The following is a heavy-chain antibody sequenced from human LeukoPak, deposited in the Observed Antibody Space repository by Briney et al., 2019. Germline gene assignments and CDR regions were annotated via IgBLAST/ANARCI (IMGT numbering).Heavy chain of an antibody. CDR1: GYTFTGYY. CDR3: ARDVNYYGSGSSFDY. Sequence: ASVKVSCKASGYTFTGYYMHWVRQAPGQGLEWMGWINPNSGGTNYAQKFHGRVTMTRDTSISTAYMELSRLRSDGTAVYYCARDVNYYGSGSSFDYWGQGTLVTVSS. V-gene: IGHV1-2*02. J-gene: IGHJ4*02. D-gene: IGHD3-10*01. CDR2: INPNSGGT.